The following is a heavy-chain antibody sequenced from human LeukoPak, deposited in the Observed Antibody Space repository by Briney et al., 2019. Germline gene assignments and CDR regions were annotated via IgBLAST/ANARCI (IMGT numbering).Heavy chain of an antibody. J-gene: IGHJ4*02. CDR2: ISGSGGST. CDR1: GFTFSSYA. V-gene: IGHV3-23*01. Sequence: GGSLRLSCAASGFTFSSYAMSWVRQAPGKGLEWVSAISGSGGSTYYADSVKGRFTISRDNSKNTLYLQMNSLRAEDTAVYYCAKDVPLGYCNGGSCYGGYWGQGTLVTVSS. D-gene: IGHD2-15*01. CDR3: AKDVPLGYCNGGSCYGGY.